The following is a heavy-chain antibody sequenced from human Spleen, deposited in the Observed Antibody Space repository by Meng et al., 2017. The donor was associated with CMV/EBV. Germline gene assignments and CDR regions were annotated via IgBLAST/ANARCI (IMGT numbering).Heavy chain of an antibody. V-gene: IGHV4-59*01. CDR3: AGVREDCSSTSCPLYYYYGMDV. D-gene: IGHD2-2*01. CDR1: GGSISSYY. Sequence: SETLSLTCTVSGGSISSYYWSWIRQPPGKGLEWIGYIYYSGSTNYNPSLKSRVTISVDTSKNQFSLKLSSVTAADTAVYYCAGVREDCSSTSCPLYYYYGMDVWGQGTTVTVSS. J-gene: IGHJ6*02. CDR2: IYYSGST.